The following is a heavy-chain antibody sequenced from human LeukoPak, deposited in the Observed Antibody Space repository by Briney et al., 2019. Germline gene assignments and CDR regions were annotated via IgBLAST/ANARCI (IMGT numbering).Heavy chain of an antibody. D-gene: IGHD6-6*01. V-gene: IGHV3-23*01. J-gene: IGHJ4*02. CDR3: ARLHSSSVDY. CDR2: ISGSGGST. Sequence: GGSLRLSCAASGFTFSSYGMSWVRQAPGKGLEWVSAISGSGGSTYYADSVKGRFTISRDNAKNSLYLQMNSLRAEDTAVYYCARLHSSSVDYWGQGTLVTVSS. CDR1: GFTFSSYG.